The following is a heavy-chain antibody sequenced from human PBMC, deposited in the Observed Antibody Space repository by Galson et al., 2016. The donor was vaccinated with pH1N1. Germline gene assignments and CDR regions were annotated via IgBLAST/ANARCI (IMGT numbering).Heavy chain of an antibody. CDR1: GRSFSDYY. CDR2: VSPSGST. D-gene: IGHD3-10*01. CDR3: ARVDFGGKLGD. J-gene: IGHJ4*02. V-gene: IGHV4-34*01. Sequence: ETLSLTCTVYGRSFSDYYWSWIRQPPGKGLEWIGEVSPSGSTIYNPSLNSRVIISADTSRNQFSLKLTSVTAADTAVYFCARVDFGGKLGDWVQGTQVTVSS.